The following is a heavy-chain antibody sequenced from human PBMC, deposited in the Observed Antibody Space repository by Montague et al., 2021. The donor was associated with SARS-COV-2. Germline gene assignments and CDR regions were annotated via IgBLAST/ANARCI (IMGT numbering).Heavy chain of an antibody. D-gene: IGHD7-27*01. CDR2: MSYSGTT. Sequence: SETLSLTCTVSGGTISSYYWSWIRQPPGKGLEWIGYMSYSGTTNYNPPLRSRLTMSIDTSKDQLSLKLSSLTAADAAAYYCARGRDQLGWFDPWGQGTLVTVSS. V-gene: IGHV4-59*01. CDR1: GGTISSYY. J-gene: IGHJ5*02. CDR3: ARGRDQLGWFDP.